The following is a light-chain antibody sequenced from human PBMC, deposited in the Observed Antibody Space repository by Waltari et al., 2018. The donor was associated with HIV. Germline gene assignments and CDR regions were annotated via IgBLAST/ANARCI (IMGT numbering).Light chain of an antibody. V-gene: IGKV4-1*01. J-gene: IGKJ4*01. CDR1: RTVCFKSTNQNN. CDR2: WAA. CDR3: QQYVTIGTG. Sequence: DIVMTPSPDPLVVFLGEKAAANSWTSRTVCFKSTNQNNLVYYQQQPGQSPKVLFYWAATHASGVADRFISSRSGTEFSPTISGMQADDVAGYYCQQYVTIGTGFGGGTKLEIK.